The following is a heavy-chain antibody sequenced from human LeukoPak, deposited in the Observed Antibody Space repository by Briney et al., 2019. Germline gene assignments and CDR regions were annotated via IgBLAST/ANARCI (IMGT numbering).Heavy chain of an antibody. Sequence: GGSLRLSCAASGFTFSYYAMHWVRQAPGKGLEWVAVISYDGSNKYYADSVKGRFTISRDNSKNTLYLQMNSLRAEGTAVYYCAREGGYGSGSLDYYYYGMDVWGQGTTVTVSS. CDR1: GFTFSYYA. CDR3: AREGGYGSGSLDYYYYGMDV. CDR2: ISYDGSNK. D-gene: IGHD3-10*01. J-gene: IGHJ6*02. V-gene: IGHV3-30-3*01.